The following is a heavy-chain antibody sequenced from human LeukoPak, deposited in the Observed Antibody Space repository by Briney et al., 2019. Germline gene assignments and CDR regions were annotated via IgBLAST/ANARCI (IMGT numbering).Heavy chain of an antibody. D-gene: IGHD5-18*01. V-gene: IGHV4-4*07. J-gene: IGHJ4*02. CDR3: ARIRSGHSYGKQDY. Sequence: SETLSLTCTVSGDSISSYYWSWIRQPSGKGLEWIGRIHSSGTTNYNPSLNSRVTMSVDRSKNQFSLNLRSVTAADTAMYYCARIRSGHSYGKQDYRGQGTLVIVSS. CDR2: IHSSGTT. CDR1: GDSISSYY.